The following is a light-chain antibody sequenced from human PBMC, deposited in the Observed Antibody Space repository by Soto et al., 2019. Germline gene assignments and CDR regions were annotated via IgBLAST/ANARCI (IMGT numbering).Light chain of an antibody. J-gene: IGLJ1*01. CDR3: SSYAGSNNYV. Sequence: QSALTQPPSASGSPGQSVTISCTGTSSDVGGYNYVSWYQQHLGKAPKLIIYEVSKRPSGVPDRFSGSKSGNTASLTVSGLQAEDEADYYCSSYAGSNNYVFGTGTKVTVL. V-gene: IGLV2-8*01. CDR1: SSDVGGYNY. CDR2: EVS.